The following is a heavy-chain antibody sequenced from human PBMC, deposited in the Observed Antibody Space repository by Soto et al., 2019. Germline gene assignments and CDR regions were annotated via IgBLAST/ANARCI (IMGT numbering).Heavy chain of an antibody. CDR3: ASYPDKRKSQQLAPKTYYYYYGMHV. Sequence: SETLSLTCTVSGGSISSSSYYWGWIRQPPGKGLEWIGSIYYSGSTYYNPSLKSRVTISVDTSKNQFSLKLSSVTAADTAVYYCASYPDKRKSQQLAPKTYYYYYGMHVGAQGLPVTVS. J-gene: IGHJ6*02. V-gene: IGHV4-39*01. D-gene: IGHD6-13*01. CDR2: IYYSGST. CDR1: GGSISSSSYY.